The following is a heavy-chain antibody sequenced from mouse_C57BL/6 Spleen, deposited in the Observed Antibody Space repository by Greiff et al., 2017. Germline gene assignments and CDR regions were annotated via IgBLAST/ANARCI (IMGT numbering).Heavy chain of an antibody. J-gene: IGHJ1*03. V-gene: IGHV5-6*01. Sequence: EVHLVESGGDLVRPGGSLKLSCAASGFTFSSYGMSWVRQTPDKRLEWVATISSGGSYTYYPDSVKGRFTISRNNAKNTLYLQMSSLKAEDTAMYYCARHSTTDWYFDFWGTGTTVTVSS. CDR2: ISSGGSYT. CDR1: GFTFSSYG. D-gene: IGHD1-1*01. CDR3: ARHSTTDWYFDF.